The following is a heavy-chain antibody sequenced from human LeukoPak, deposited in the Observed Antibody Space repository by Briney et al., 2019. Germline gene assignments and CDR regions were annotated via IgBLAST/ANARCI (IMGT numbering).Heavy chain of an antibody. CDR2: ISGNIDSI. J-gene: IGHJ4*02. CDR3: AKDMYDSSGYPHYFDY. V-gene: IGHV3-9*01. Sequence: GRSLRLSCAASGFTFDDYAIHWGPQAPGKGLEWGSGISGNIDSISYADTVKGRFTISRDNDKNSLYLQMNSLRAEDTALYYCAKDMYDSSGYPHYFDYWGQGTLVTVSS. D-gene: IGHD3-22*01. CDR1: GFTFDDYA.